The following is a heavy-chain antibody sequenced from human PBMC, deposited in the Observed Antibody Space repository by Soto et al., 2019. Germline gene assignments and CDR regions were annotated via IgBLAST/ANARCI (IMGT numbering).Heavy chain of an antibody. J-gene: IGHJ4*02. Sequence: SETLSLTCAVFGASITSGGYSWIWIRQPPGQGLDWIGYIYHSGDTFYSPSLRGRVTISVDRSKNQFSLNLASVTAADTAVYYCARYLLRGVIDYWGQGSLVTVSS. D-gene: IGHD3-10*01. CDR2: IYHSGDT. CDR1: GASITSGGYS. V-gene: IGHV4-30-2*01. CDR3: ARYLLRGVIDY.